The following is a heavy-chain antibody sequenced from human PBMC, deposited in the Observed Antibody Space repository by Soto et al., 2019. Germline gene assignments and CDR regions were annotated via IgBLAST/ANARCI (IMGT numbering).Heavy chain of an antibody. J-gene: IGHJ5*02. CDR1: GGSFSGYY. CDR3: ARWYYYGSGSYSPFDP. D-gene: IGHD3-10*01. CDR2: INHSGST. V-gene: IGHV4-34*01. Sequence: QVQLQQWGAGLLKPSETLSLTCAVYGGSFSGYYWSWIRQPPGKGLEWIGEINHSGSTNYNPSLKSRVTISVATSKNQFSLKLSSVTAADTAVYYCARWYYYGSGSYSPFDPWGQGTLVTVSS.